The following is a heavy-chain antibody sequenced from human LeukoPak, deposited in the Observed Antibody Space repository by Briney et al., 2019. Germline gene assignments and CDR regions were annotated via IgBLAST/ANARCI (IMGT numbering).Heavy chain of an antibody. Sequence: PGGSLRLSCAASGFTFSGYGMNWVRQAPGKGLEWVSSISSSSSYIYYADSVKGRFTISRDNAKSSLYLQMNSLGAEDTAVYYCARVVAVAGRAFDIWGQGTMVTVSS. CDR1: GFTFSGYG. D-gene: IGHD6-19*01. V-gene: IGHV3-21*01. CDR2: ISSSSSYI. J-gene: IGHJ3*02. CDR3: ARVVAVAGRAFDI.